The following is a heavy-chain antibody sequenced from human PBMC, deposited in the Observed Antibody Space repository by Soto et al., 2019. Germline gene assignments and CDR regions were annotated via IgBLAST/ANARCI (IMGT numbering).Heavy chain of an antibody. CDR2: IIPIFGTT. CDR3: ARIPRYSFPTSDPLDN. Sequence: SVKVSCKTSGGTFNTYTFSWVRQAPGQGLERMGSIIPIFGTTHYAQSFQGRLSITADQSSTTTYMELRSLTSHDTALYYCARIPRYSFPTSDPLDNWGQGTLVTVSS. J-gene: IGHJ1*01. V-gene: IGHV1-69*13. CDR1: GGTFNTYT. D-gene: IGHD1-26*01.